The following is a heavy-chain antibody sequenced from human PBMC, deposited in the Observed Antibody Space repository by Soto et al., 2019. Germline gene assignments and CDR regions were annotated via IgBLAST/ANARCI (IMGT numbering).Heavy chain of an antibody. CDR2: VYYSGST. J-gene: IGHJ3*01. CDR3: ARVDSSYDAFDV. D-gene: IGHD6-13*01. CDR1: GGSSSSYY. Sequence: SETLSLTCTVSGGSSSSYYWCWMRQPPGKGLEYIGYVYYSGSTNYNPSLKSRITISLDTSKKQFSLKLNSVTAADTAVYYCARVDSSYDAFDVWGQGTMVTVSS. V-gene: IGHV4-59*01.